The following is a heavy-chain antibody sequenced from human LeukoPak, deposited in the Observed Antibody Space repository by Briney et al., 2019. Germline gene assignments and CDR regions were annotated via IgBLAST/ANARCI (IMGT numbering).Heavy chain of an antibody. Sequence: PGGSLRLSCAASGFTFSSYWMSWVRQAPGKGLEWVANIKQDGSEKYYVDSVKGRFTISRDNAKNSLYLQMNSLRAEDMAVYYCARGTIAAADYYYFDYWGQGTQVTVSS. CDR2: IKQDGSEK. D-gene: IGHD6-13*01. CDR3: ARGTIAAADYYYFDY. J-gene: IGHJ4*02. CDR1: GFTFSSYW. V-gene: IGHV3-7*04.